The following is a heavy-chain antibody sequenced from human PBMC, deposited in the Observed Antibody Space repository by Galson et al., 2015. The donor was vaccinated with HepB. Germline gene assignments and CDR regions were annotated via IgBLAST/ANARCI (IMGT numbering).Heavy chain of an antibody. D-gene: IGHD2-8*01. Sequence: SLRLSCAASGFTFSSYGMHWVRQAPGKGLEWVAVISYDGSNKYYADSVKGRFTISRDNSKNTLYLQMNSLRAEDTAVYYCAKDGCTNGVCSTAHDAFDIWGQGTMVTVSS. CDR1: GFTFSSYG. CDR2: ISYDGSNK. CDR3: AKDGCTNGVCSTAHDAFDI. V-gene: IGHV3-30*18. J-gene: IGHJ3*02.